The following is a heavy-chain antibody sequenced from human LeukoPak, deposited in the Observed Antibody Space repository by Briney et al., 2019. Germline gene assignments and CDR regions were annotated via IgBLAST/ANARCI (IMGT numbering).Heavy chain of an antibody. CDR1: GYSFTSYW. Sequence: GESLKISCKDSGYSFTSYWIGWVRLMPGKGLEWMGIIYPGDSDTRYSPSFQGQVTISADKSISTAYLQWSSLKASDTAMYYSARRGYCSGGSCYAGHDAFDIWGQGTMVTVSS. J-gene: IGHJ3*02. CDR3: ARRGYCSGGSCYAGHDAFDI. V-gene: IGHV5-51*01. CDR2: IYPGDSDT. D-gene: IGHD2-15*01.